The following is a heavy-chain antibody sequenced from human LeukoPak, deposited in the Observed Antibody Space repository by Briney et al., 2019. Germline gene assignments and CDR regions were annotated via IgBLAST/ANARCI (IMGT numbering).Heavy chain of an antibody. CDR2: ISGSGRTI. J-gene: IGHJ4*02. D-gene: IGHD1-26*01. CDR3: ARHTSNSGFPDY. V-gene: IGHV3-48*03. Sequence: PGGSLRLSCAASGFTFSNYEMNWVRQAPGKGLEWLSYISGSGRTIYYADSVKGRFTISRDDAKNSLYLQMNSLRAEDTAVYYCARHTSNSGFPDYWGQGTLVTVSS. CDR1: GFTFSNYE.